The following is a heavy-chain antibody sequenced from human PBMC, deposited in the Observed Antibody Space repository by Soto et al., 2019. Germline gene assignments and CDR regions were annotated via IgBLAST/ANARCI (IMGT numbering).Heavy chain of an antibody. J-gene: IGHJ4*02. CDR3: AKGASTTVFAFNDY. Sequence: EVQLVESGGGLVQPGRSLRLSCAASGFTFDDYAMHWVRQGPGKGLEWVSSISWNSGNLGYADSVKGRFTISRDNAKNSLYLQLNILRGEDTALYYCAKGASTTVFAFNDYWGQGPLVTVSS. CDR1: GFTFDDYA. D-gene: IGHD4-17*01. V-gene: IGHV3-9*01. CDR2: ISWNSGNL.